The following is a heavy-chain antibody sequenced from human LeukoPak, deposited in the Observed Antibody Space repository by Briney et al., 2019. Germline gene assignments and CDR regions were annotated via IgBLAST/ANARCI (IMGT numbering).Heavy chain of an antibody. V-gene: IGHV4-34*01. CDR3: ARVTLGYCSGGSCLDY. J-gene: IGHJ4*02. CDR2: INHSGST. CDR1: GGSFSGYY. Sequence: SETLSLTCAVYGGSFSGYYWSWIRQPPGKGLEWIGDINHSGSTNYNPSLKSRVTISVDTSKNQFSLKLRSVTAADTAVYYCARVTLGYCSGGSCLDYWGQGTLVTVSS. D-gene: IGHD2-15*01.